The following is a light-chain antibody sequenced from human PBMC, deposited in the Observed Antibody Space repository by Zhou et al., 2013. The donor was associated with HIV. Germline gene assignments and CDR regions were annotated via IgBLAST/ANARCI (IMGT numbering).Light chain of an antibody. CDR1: QTISSW. V-gene: IGKV1-39*01. J-gene: IGKJ1*01. CDR3: QQSYSTLWT. Sequence: DIQMTQSPSTLSASVGDRVTITCRASQTISSWLAWYQQKPGKAPNLLIYAASSLQGGVPSRFSGRGSGTDFTLTITSLQPEDFATYYCQQSYSTLWTFGQGTKVSIK. CDR2: AAS.